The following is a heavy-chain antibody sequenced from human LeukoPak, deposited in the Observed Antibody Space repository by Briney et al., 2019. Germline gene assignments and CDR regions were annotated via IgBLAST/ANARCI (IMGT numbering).Heavy chain of an antibody. J-gene: IGHJ4*02. V-gene: IGHV3-30*18. CDR3: AKDEEIAVAGTFDY. CDR1: GFTFSSYG. CDR2: ISYDGSNK. Sequence: GRSLRLSCAASGFTFSSYGMHWVRQAPGKGLEWEAVISYDGSNKYYADSVKGRFTISRDNSKNTLYLQMNSLRAEDTAVYYCAKDEEIAVAGTFDYWGQGTLVTVSS. D-gene: IGHD6-19*01.